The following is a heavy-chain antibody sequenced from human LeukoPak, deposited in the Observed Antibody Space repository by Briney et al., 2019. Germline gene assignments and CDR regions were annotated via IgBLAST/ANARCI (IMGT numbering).Heavy chain of an antibody. V-gene: IGHV3-23*01. CDR3: AKGALLHAFDI. CDR1: GFTVSSNY. D-gene: IGHD2-15*01. Sequence: GGSLRLSCAASGFTVSSNYMSWVRQAPGKGLEWVSTIRATAGTTYYEDSVKGRFTISRDNSKNTQWLQMNSLRVEDTAVYYCAKGALLHAFDIWGQGTMVTVSS. J-gene: IGHJ3*02. CDR2: IRATAGTT.